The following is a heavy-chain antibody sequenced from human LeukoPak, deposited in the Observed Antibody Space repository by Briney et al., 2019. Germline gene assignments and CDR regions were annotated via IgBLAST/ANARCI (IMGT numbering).Heavy chain of an antibody. J-gene: IGHJ4*02. CDR1: GFTVSSNY. CDR2: ISGSGGST. Sequence: GGSLRLSCAASGFTVSSNYMSWVRQAPGKGLEWVSAISGSGGSTYYADSVKGRFTISRDNSKNTLYLQMNSLRAEDTAVYYCAKTVRGSGQDYWGQGTLVTVSS. D-gene: IGHD1-26*01. CDR3: AKTVRGSGQDY. V-gene: IGHV3-23*01.